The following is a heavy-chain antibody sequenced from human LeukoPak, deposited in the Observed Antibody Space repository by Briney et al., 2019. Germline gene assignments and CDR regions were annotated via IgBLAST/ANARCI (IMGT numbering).Heavy chain of an antibody. CDR1: VGSISSGDYY. D-gene: IGHD3-3*01. J-gene: IGHJ5*02. V-gene: IGHV4-30-4*01. CDR3: GRARCYCDFWSGYSELDP. Sequence: SETLSLTCTLSVGSISSGDYYWSWIRQPPGKGLEWLGYIYYSGSPYYNPSLKSRFPISVDTPKNQFSLKLSSVTAADAAVYYCGRARCYCDFWSGYSELDPWGQGTLVTVS. CDR2: IYYSGSP.